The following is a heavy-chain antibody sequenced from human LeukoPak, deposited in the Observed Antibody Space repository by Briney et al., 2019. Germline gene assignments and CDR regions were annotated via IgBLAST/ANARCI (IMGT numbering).Heavy chain of an antibody. D-gene: IGHD3-22*01. CDR2: IYYSGSA. V-gene: IGHV4-39*01. J-gene: IGHJ3*02. CDR1: VGSNSISSYY. Sequence: PSETLSLTRTVSVGSNSISSYYWGWIRQPPGKGLEWIGRIYYSGSAYYNPSLKSRVTISVDTSKNQFSLKLSSVTAADTAVYYCASGHARITMIVVVIFDAFDIWGQGTMVTVSS. CDR3: ASGHARITMIVVVIFDAFDI.